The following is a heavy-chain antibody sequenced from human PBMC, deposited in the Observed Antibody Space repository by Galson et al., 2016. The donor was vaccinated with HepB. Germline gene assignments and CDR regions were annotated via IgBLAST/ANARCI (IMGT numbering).Heavy chain of an antibody. V-gene: IGHV3-23*01. J-gene: IGHJ3*02. CDR1: GFIFRSYA. CDR2: ITGSGGST. CDR3: ARTLPRAGAFDI. Sequence: SLRLSCAASGFIFRSYAISWVRQAPGKGLDWVSAITGSGGSTYYVDSVKGRFTISRDNHKNTLYLQMNSLRAEDTAVYYCARTLPRAGAFDIWGQGTMVTVSS.